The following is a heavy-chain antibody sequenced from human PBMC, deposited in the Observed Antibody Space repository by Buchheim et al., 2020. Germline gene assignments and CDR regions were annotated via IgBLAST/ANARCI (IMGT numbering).Heavy chain of an antibody. V-gene: IGHV3-48*03. CDR3: ARGHSFDRSGYWGFDY. Sequence: EVQLVESGGGLVQPGGSLRLSCAASGFTFSSYEMNWVRQAPGKGLEWVSYISSSGSTIYYADSVKGRFTISRDNAKNSLYLQMNSLRAEETAVYYCARGHSFDRSGYWGFDYWGQGTL. J-gene: IGHJ4*02. CDR1: GFTFSSYE. CDR2: ISSSGSTI. D-gene: IGHD3-22*01.